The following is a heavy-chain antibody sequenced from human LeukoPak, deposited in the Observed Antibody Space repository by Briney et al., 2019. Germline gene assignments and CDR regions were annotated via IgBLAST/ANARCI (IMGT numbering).Heavy chain of an antibody. D-gene: IGHD2-2*01. J-gene: IGHJ4*02. CDR1: GFTFSSYS. V-gene: IGHV3-21*01. Sequence: PGGSLRLSCAASGFTFSSYSMNWVRQAPGKGLEWVSPISSSSSYIYYADSVKGRFTISRDNAKNSLYLQMNSLRAEDTAVYYCARGRYCSSTSCRSFDYWGQGTLVTVSS. CDR3: ARGRYCSSTSCRSFDY. CDR2: ISSSSSYI.